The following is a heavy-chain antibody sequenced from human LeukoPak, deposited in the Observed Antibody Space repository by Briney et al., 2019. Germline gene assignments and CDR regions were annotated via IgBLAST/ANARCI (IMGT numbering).Heavy chain of an antibody. J-gene: IGHJ6*02. Sequence: SETLSLTCTVSGGSVSSGSYYWSWIRQPPGKGLEWIGYIYYSGSTNFNPSLKSRVTISVDTSKNQFSLQLSSVTAADTAVYYCAKDPAKEYGMDVWGQGTTVTVSS. V-gene: IGHV4-61*01. CDR3: AKDPAKEYGMDV. CDR2: IYYSGST. CDR1: GGSVSSGSYY.